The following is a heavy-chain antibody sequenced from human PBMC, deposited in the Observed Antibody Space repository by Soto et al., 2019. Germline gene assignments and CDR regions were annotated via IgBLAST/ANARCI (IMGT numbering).Heavy chain of an antibody. CDR2: INHSGST. D-gene: IGHD3-9*01. V-gene: IGHV4-34*01. CDR3: ARGVGYDILTGYYAPYYYYYMDV. J-gene: IGHJ6*03. CDR1: GGSFSGYY. Sequence: SETLSLTCAVYGGSFSGYYWSWIRQPPGKGLEWIGEINHSGSTNYNPSIKSRVTISVDTSKNQFSLKLSSVTAADTAVYYCARGVGYDILTGYYAPYYYYYMDVWGKGTTVT.